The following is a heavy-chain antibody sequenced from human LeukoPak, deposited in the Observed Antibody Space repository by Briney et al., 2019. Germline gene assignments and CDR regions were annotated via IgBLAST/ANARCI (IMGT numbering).Heavy chain of an antibody. J-gene: IGHJ3*02. CDR3: AKGVWVVRGVIGDAFDI. D-gene: IGHD3-10*01. CDR2: ISYDGSNK. V-gene: IGHV3-30*18. Sequence: GRSLRLSCAASGFTFSNYGMHWVRQAPGKGLEWVAVISYDGSNKYYADSVKGRFTISRDNSKNTLYLQMNSLRAEGTAVYYCAKGVWVVRGVIGDAFDIWGQGTMVTVSS. CDR1: GFTFSNYG.